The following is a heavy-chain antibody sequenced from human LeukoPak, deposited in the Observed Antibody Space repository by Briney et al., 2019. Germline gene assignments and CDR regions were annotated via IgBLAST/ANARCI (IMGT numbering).Heavy chain of an antibody. V-gene: IGHV1-46*01. CDR1: GYTFTSYY. D-gene: IGHD5-24*01. CDR2: INPSGGST. J-gene: IGHJ4*02. CDR3: ARVGARRDGYNYFDY. Sequence: ASXKVSCKASGYTFTSYYMHWVRPAPGQGLEWMGIINPSGGSTSYAQKIQGRVTMTRDTSTGTVYMELSSLRSEDTAVYYCARVGARRDGYNYFDYWGQGTLVTVSS.